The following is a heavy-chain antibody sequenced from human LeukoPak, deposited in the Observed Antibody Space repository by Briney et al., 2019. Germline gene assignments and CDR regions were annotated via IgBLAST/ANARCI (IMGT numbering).Heavy chain of an antibody. J-gene: IGHJ4*02. CDR3: ARAGGTSWADY. CDR1: GFTFSDAW. Sequence: PGGSLRLSCEGSGFTFSDAWMNWVRQAPGKGLEWVANVKQDGTEKFYVDSVKGRFTISRDNGKNSLYLQMNSPRVEDTAIYYCARAGGTSWADYWGQGTLVTVSS. CDR2: VKQDGTEK. D-gene: IGHD6-13*01. V-gene: IGHV3-7*01.